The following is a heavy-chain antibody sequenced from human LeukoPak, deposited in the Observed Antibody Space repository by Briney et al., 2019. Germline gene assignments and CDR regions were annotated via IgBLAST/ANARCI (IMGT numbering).Heavy chain of an antibody. Sequence: SETLSLTCTVSGGSISSGDYYWSWIRQPPGKGLEWIGYIYYSGSTYYNPSLKSRVTITVDTSKNQFSLKLSSVTAADTAVYYCARELFRGVPYYWGQGTLVTVSS. CDR1: GGSISSGDYY. CDR3: ARELFRGVPYY. D-gene: IGHD3-10*01. CDR2: IYYSGST. V-gene: IGHV4-30-4*01. J-gene: IGHJ4*02.